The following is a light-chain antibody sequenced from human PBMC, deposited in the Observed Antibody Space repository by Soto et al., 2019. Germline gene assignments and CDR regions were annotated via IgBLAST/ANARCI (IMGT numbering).Light chain of an antibody. CDR3: CSKAGTSTAV. J-gene: IGLJ2*01. CDR2: DVN. V-gene: IGLV2-11*01. CDR1: SSDVGRYDY. Sequence: QSALTQPRSVSGSPGQSVTISCTGTSSDVGRYDYVSWYQQHPGKAPKLLIYDVNKWPSGVPDRFSGSKSGNTASLSISGLQAEDEADYYCCSKAGTSTAVFGGGTKLTVL.